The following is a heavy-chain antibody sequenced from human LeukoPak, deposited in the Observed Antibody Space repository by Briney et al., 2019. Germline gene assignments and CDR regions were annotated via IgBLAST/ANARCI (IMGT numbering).Heavy chain of an antibody. Sequence: SETLSLTCTVSGGSISSYYWSWIRQPPGKGLEWIGYIYYGGSTNYNPSLKSRVTISVDTSKNQFSLKLSSVTAADTAVYYCARLFLSPDAFDIWGQGTMVTVSS. CDR3: ARLFLSPDAFDI. CDR2: IYYGGST. D-gene: IGHD3-10*02. V-gene: IGHV4-59*08. CDR1: GGSISSYY. J-gene: IGHJ3*02.